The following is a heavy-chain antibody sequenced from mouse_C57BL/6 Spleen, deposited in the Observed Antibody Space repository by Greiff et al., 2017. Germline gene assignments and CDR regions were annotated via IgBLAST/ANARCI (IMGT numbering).Heavy chain of an antibody. J-gene: IGHJ2*01. CDR3: GRRWDYFDY. CDR1: GYAFTNYL. CDR2: INPGSGGT. D-gene: IGHD1-1*02. V-gene: IGHV1-54*01. Sequence: VQLQQSGAELVRPGTSVKVSCKASGYAFTNYLIEWVKQRPGQGLEWIGVINPGSGGTNYNEKFKGKATLTADKSSSTAYMQLSGLTSEASAVYFCGRRWDYFDYWGQGTTLTVSS.